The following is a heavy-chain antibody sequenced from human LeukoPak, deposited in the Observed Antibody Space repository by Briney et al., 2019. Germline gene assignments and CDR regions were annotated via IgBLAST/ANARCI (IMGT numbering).Heavy chain of an antibody. Sequence: GASVKVSCKVSGYTLTELSKHWVRQAPGKGLEWMGGFDPEDGETIYAQKFQGRVTMTEDTSTDTAYMELSSLRSEDTAVYYCATVGVKQQLVRGVFDYWGQGTLVTVSS. CDR3: ATVGVKQQLVRGVFDY. J-gene: IGHJ4*02. CDR1: GYTLTELS. V-gene: IGHV1-24*01. CDR2: FDPEDGET. D-gene: IGHD6-13*01.